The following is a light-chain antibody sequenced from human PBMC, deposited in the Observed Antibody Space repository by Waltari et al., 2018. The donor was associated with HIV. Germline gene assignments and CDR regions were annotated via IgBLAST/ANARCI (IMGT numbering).Light chain of an antibody. V-gene: IGLV3-27*01. CDR2: EDT. Sequence: SYGLTQPFSVSVSPGQTARITCSGDILAAKYARWFQQKPGQAPVLVMFEDTERPSGIPERFSGSTSGITITLTIIGAQVEDEADYYCYAAADNKAIFGGGTKLTVL. CDR1: ILAAKY. J-gene: IGLJ2*01. CDR3: YAAADNKAI.